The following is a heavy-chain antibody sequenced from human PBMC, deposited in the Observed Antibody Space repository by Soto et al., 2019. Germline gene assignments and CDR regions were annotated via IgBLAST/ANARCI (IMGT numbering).Heavy chain of an antibody. CDR3: VRDALYYFDY. CDR1: GFTLSSYE. J-gene: IGHJ4*02. CDR2: ISSSGSTI. Sequence: VQLVESGGDLVQPGGSLSLSCASSGFTLSSYEMNWVRQAPGKGLEWVSYISSSGSTIHYADSVKGRFTISRDNAQNSLFLQLDSLRAEDTAVYYCVRDALYYFDYWGQGTLVTVSS. V-gene: IGHV3-48*03.